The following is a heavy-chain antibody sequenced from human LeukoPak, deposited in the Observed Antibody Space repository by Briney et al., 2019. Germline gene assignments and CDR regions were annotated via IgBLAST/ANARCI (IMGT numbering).Heavy chain of an antibody. CDR3: ARAQGRLVPPAY. V-gene: IGHV4-34*01. Sequence: KPSETLSLTCAVYGGSFSGYFWSWTRQSPGKGLEWIGEINNVGSSNYNPSLKSRVTISADTSKKQLSLKLRSVTAADTAVYYCARAQGRLVPPAYWGQGTLVTVSS. J-gene: IGHJ4*02. CDR2: INNVGSS. D-gene: IGHD6-19*01. CDR1: GGSFSGYF.